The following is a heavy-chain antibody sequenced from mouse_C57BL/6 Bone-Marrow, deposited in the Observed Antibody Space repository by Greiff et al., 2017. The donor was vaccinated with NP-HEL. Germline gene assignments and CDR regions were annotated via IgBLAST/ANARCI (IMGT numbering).Heavy chain of an antibody. CDR2: IYPGGGYT. CDR1: GYTFTNYW. D-gene: IGHD2-5*01. CDR3: ARDSNTYFDY. J-gene: IGHJ2*01. Sequence: VQLQQSGAELVRPGTSVKMSCKASGYTFTNYWIGWAKQRPGHGLEWIGAIYPGGGYTNYNEKFKGKATLTADKSSSTAYMQFSSLTSEDAAIYYCARDSNTYFDYWGQGTTLTVSS. V-gene: IGHV1-63*01.